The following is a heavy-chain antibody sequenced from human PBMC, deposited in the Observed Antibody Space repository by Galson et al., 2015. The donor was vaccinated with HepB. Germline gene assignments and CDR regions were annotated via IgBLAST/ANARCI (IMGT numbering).Heavy chain of an antibody. CDR3: ARGQQFVAAAAWYFDL. CDR2: ISFDENSQ. V-gene: IGHV3-30-3*01. D-gene: IGHD6-13*01. CDR1: GFTFSNDA. J-gene: IGHJ2*01. Sequence: SLRLSCAASGFTFSNDAMHWVRQAPGKGLEWVAFISFDENSQYYADSVKGRITVSRDNSKSTLYLQMNFLRSEDTAVYYCARGQQFVAAAAWYFDLWGRGTLVTVSS.